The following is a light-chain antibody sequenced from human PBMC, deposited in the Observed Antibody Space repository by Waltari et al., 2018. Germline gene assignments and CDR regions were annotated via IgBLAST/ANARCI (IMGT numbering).Light chain of an antibody. CDR1: QSLVFSDRNTY. J-gene: IGKJ2*01. CDR2: KVS. Sequence: DAVLTQSPLSLTVTLGQPASISCRASQSLVFSDRNTYVNWFHQRPGQPPRRLIYKVSNRDSGVPDRFSGSVSGPDFTLKISRVEAEDVGGVYYCMQGTHWPYTFGQGTKLDIK. CDR3: MQGTHWPYT. V-gene: IGKV2-30*01.